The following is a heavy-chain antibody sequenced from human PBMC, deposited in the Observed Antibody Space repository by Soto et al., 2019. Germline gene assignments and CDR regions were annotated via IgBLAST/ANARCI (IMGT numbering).Heavy chain of an antibody. CDR2: IYPGDSDT. J-gene: IGHJ6*04. V-gene: IGHV5-51*01. CDR1: GYRFYSYW. D-gene: IGHD2-8*01. Sequence: DSLEISRNGSGYRFYSYWFAWVRQRHGKGREWMGIIYPGDSDTRYSPSIQGQVTFSVDKSNNTAYLQWSSLKASATAMYYCARKGSNGAYDYYGMDVWGKGTAVTV. CDR3: ARKGSNGAYDYYGMDV.